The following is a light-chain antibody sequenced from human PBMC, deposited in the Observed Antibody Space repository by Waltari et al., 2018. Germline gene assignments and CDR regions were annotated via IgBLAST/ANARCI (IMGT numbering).Light chain of an antibody. CDR2: DVS. V-gene: IGLV2-14*03. J-gene: IGLJ1*01. Sequence: QSALTQPASVSGSPGQLLTISCTGTSNDIGAYNYVSWYQQHPGKAPKLMIYDVSHRPSGVSDRFSVSKSGNTASLTISGLQAEDEADYYCSSYTSRSTRVFGTGTKVTVL. CDR1: SNDIGAYNY. CDR3: SSYTSRSTRV.